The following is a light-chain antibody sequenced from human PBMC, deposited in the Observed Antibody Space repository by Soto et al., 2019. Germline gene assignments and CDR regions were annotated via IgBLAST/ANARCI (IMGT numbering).Light chain of an antibody. V-gene: IGLV2-14*01. CDR1: SSDVGGYNY. Sequence: SALTQPASVSGSPGQSITISCTGTSSDVGGYNYVSWYQQHPGKVPKLMISEVSKRPSGVSNRFSGSKSGNTASLTISGLQAEDEADYYCSSYTTTFTVVFGGGTKLTVL. CDR2: EVS. CDR3: SSYTTTFTVV. J-gene: IGLJ2*01.